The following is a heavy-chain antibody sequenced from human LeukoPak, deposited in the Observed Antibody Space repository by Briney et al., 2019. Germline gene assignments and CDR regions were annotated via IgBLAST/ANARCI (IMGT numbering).Heavy chain of an antibody. J-gene: IGHJ4*02. Sequence: GGSLRLSCTTSGFSVRDYGMHWVRQASGKGLELVAFIQYDGNNIYYADSVKGRFTISRDSSKNTLFLQMNRLRPEDAAVYYCAKAPVTTCRGAFCYPFDYWGLGTLVTVSS. CDR3: AKAPVTTCRGAFCYPFDY. CDR2: IQYDGNNI. D-gene: IGHD2-15*01. V-gene: IGHV3-30*02. CDR1: GFSVRDYG.